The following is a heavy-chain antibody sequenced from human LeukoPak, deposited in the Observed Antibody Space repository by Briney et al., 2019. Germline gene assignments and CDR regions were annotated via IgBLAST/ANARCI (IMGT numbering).Heavy chain of an antibody. CDR3: ARLTSGRDGYNSLIDY. Sequence: PSETLSLTCAVYGGSFSGYYWSWIRQPPGKGLEWIGEINHSGSTNYNPSLKSRVTISVDTSKNQFSLKLSSVTAADTAVYYCARLTSGRDGYNSLIDYWGQGTLVTVSS. CDR2: INHSGST. V-gene: IGHV4-34*01. D-gene: IGHD5-24*01. J-gene: IGHJ4*02. CDR1: GGSFSGYY.